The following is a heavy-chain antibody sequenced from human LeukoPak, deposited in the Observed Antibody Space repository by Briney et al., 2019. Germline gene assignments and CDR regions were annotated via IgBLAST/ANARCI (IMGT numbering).Heavy chain of an antibody. Sequence: ASVKVTCKASGGTFSSYTISWVRQAPGQGLEWMGRIIPILGIANYAQKFQGRVTITADKSTSTAYMELSSLRSEDTAVYYCAREYSSLPYYYYMDVWGKGTTVTVSS. V-gene: IGHV1-69*04. D-gene: IGHD6-13*01. CDR1: GGTFSSYT. CDR3: AREYSSLPYYYYMDV. CDR2: IIPILGIA. J-gene: IGHJ6*03.